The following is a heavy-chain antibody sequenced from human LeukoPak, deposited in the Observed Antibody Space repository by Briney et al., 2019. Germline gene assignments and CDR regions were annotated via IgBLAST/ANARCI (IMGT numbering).Heavy chain of an antibody. D-gene: IGHD2-15*01. CDR3: ATYCSGGSCYIY. J-gene: IGHJ4*02. CDR2: INPNSGGT. V-gene: IGHV1-2*02. Sequence: GASVKVSCKAPGYTFTGYYMHWVRQAPGQGLEWMGWINPNSGGTNYAQKFQGRVTMTRDTSISTAYMELSRLRSDDTAVYYCATYCSGGSCYIYWGQGTLVTVSS. CDR1: GYTFTGYY.